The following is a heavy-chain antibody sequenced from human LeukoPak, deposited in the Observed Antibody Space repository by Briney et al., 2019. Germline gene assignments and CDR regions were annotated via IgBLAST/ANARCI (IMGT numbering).Heavy chain of an antibody. CDR1: GFTFSNYG. CDR3: ARGAQLFVS. V-gene: IGHV3-30*03. J-gene: IGHJ5*02. CDR2: ISYDGRNK. D-gene: IGHD3-10*01. Sequence: GGSLRLSCAASGFTFSNYGIHWVRQAPGKGLEWVAAISYDGRNKFYPDSVKGRFTISRDNSKNSLYLQMNSLRAEDTAVYYCARGAQLFVSWGQGTLVTVSS.